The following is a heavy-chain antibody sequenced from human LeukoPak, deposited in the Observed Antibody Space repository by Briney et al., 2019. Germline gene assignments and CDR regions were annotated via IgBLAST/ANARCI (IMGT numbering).Heavy chain of an antibody. Sequence: GGSLRLSCAASGFTFRSYAMPWVRQAPGKGLEWVSAISASGGDTYYADSVKGRFTISRDNSKNTLYLHMSSLRAEDAAVYFCAKRPRDTSGYYLGAFDGWGQGTTVTVSS. V-gene: IGHV3-23*01. CDR3: AKRPRDTSGYYLGAFDG. D-gene: IGHD3-22*01. CDR2: ISASGGDT. CDR1: GFTFRSYA. J-gene: IGHJ3*01.